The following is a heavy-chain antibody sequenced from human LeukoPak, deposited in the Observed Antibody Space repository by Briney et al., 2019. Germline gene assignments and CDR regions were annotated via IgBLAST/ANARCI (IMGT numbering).Heavy chain of an antibody. CDR2: ISGSGGST. CDR3: AKDVYDSSGFYFDY. J-gene: IGHJ4*02. CDR1: GFTFSNYA. D-gene: IGHD3-22*01. Sequence: GGSLRLSCAASGFTFSNYAMSWVRQAPGKGLEWVSSISGSGGSTDSVKGRFIISRDNSKNTLYLQMNSLRAEDTAVYYCAKDVYDSSGFYFDYWGQGTLVTVSS. V-gene: IGHV3-23*01.